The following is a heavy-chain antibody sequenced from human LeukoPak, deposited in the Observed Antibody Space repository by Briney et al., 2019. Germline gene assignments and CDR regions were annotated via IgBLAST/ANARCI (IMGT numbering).Heavy chain of an antibody. CDR1: GFTFSSYS. D-gene: IGHD3-22*01. J-gene: IGHJ4*02. CDR3: ARGPNYYDSSGYYV. Sequence: NPGGSLRLSCAASGFTFSSYSMNWVRQAPGKGLEWVSSISSSSSYIYYADSVKGRFTISRDNAKNSLYLQMNSLRAEDTAVYYCARGPNYYDSSGYYVWGQGTLVTVSS. CDR2: ISSSSSYI. V-gene: IGHV3-21*01.